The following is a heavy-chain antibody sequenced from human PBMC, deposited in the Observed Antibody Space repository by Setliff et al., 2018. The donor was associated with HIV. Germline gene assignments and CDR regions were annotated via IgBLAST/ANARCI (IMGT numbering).Heavy chain of an antibody. J-gene: IGHJ4*02. CDR2: ISGGGYTT. CDR1: GFTFSTYA. Sequence: PGGSLRLSCAASGFTFSTYAMSWVRQAPGKGLEWVSGISGGGYTTYYADSVKGRFTISRDNSKNTIYLQMNSLRAEDTAVYYCAKGPIIAAAGTFDYWGQGTLVTVSS. D-gene: IGHD6-13*01. CDR3: AKGPIIAAAGTFDY. V-gene: IGHV3-23*01.